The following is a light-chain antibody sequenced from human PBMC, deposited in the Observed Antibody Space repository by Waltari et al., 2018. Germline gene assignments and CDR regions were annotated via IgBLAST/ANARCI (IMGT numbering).Light chain of an antibody. V-gene: IGLV2-14*01. CDR2: EVN. J-gene: IGLJ3*02. Sequence: QSALTQPASVSGSPGQSITISCTGTSSDVGGYNYFSWYQQNPGEAPKLMIYEVNNRPAGVSNRFSGSNAGNTASLTISGLQAEDEADYYCSSYTGGGTWVFGGGTKVTVL. CDR3: SSYTGGGTWV. CDR1: SSDVGGYNY.